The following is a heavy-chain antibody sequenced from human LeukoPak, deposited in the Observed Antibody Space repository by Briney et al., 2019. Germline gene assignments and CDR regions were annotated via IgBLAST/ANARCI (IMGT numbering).Heavy chain of an antibody. CDR1: GFTFSSYA. Sequence: GGSLRLSCAASGFTFSSYAMHRVPQAPGKGLERVAVISYDGSNKYYADSVKGRFTISRDNSKNTLYLQMNSLRAEDTAVYYCARVTGSSSPDDYWGQGTLVTVSS. CDR3: ARVTGSSSPDDY. J-gene: IGHJ4*02. V-gene: IGHV3-30-3*01. CDR2: ISYDGSNK. D-gene: IGHD6-6*01.